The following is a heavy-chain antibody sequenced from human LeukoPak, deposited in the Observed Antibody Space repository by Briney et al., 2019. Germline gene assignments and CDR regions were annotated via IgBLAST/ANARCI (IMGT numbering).Heavy chain of an antibody. D-gene: IGHD2/OR15-2a*01. CDR2: ISYDGSNK. Sequence: GRSLRLSCAASGFTFSSCGMHWVRQAPGKGLEWVAVISYDGSNKYYADSVKGRFTISRDNSKNTVYLQMRNLRVEHTAVYYCAKVVAGNIDYYFDYWGQGILVAVSS. CDR1: GFTFSSCG. V-gene: IGHV3-30*18. J-gene: IGHJ4*02. CDR3: AKVVAGNIDYYFDY.